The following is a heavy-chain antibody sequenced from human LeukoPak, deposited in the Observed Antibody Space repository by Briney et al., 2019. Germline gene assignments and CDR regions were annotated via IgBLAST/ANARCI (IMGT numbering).Heavy chain of an antibody. CDR1: SGSIRNSNYY. Sequence: SETLSLTCTVSSGSIRNSNYYWGWIRQSPGKGLEWIGSIFYDGSSDYNPSLKSRVTISVDTSKNQFSLKLSSVTAADTAVYYCARLRVRGVIGYYFDYWGQGTLVTVSS. V-gene: IGHV4-39*07. J-gene: IGHJ4*02. CDR2: IFYDGSS. D-gene: IGHD3-10*01. CDR3: ARLRVRGVIGYYFDY.